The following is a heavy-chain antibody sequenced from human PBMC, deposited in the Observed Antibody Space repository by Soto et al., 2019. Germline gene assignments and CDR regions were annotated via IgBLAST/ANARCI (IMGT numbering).Heavy chain of an antibody. CDR2: TKYRSKWYS. Sequence: PSQTLSLTCAISGDSVSSNSAAWNWIRQSPSRGLEWLGRTKYRSKWYSDYAVSVKSRITISPDTSKNQFSLQLNSVTPEDTAVYYCAKAVYATNWFDPWGQGTLVTVSS. CDR1: GDSVSSNSAA. D-gene: IGHD2-8*01. J-gene: IGHJ5*02. CDR3: AKAVYATNWFDP. V-gene: IGHV6-1*01.